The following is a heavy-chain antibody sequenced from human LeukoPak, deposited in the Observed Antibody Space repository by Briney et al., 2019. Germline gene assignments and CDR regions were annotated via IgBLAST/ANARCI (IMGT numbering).Heavy chain of an antibody. CDR2: IRGDGATM. CDR3: ARDQFRDYFRGADY. V-gene: IGHV3-23*01. J-gene: IGHJ4*02. Sequence: GGSLRLSCAASGFTFDDYVMHWVRRAPGRGLEWVSAIRGDGATMFYADSVKGRITVSRDNSKNTLYLQFNSLRVDDTAVYYCARDQFRDYFRGADYWGQGTLVAVSS. CDR1: GFTFDDYV. D-gene: IGHD3-16*01.